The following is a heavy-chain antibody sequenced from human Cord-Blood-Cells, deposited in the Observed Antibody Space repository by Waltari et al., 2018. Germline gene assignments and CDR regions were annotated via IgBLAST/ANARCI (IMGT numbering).Heavy chain of an antibody. Sequence: QLQLQESGPGLVKPSETLSLTCTVSGGSISSSSYYWGWIRQPPGKGLEWIGSIEYSGTTSYTPSLKSRITIPVDTSKNQFSLKLSSVTAADTAVYYCVHYDFTRGDYFDYWGQGTLVTVSS. CDR1: GGSISSSSYY. V-gene: IGHV4-39*01. CDR3: VHYDFTRGDYFDY. CDR2: IEYSGTT. D-gene: IGHD3-22*01. J-gene: IGHJ4*02.